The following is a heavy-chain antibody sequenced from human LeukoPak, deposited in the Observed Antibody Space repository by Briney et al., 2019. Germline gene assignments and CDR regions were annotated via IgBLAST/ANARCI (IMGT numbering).Heavy chain of an antibody. CDR3: ANLGVVPAASRYYYYMDV. J-gene: IGHJ6*03. Sequence: PSETLSLTCAVYGGSFSGYYWSWIRQPPGEGLEWIGEINHSGSTNYNPSLKSRVTISVDTPKNQFSLKLSSVTAADTAVYYCANLGVVPAASRYYYYMDVWGKGTTVTVSS. CDR2: INHSGST. CDR1: GGSFSGYY. V-gene: IGHV4-34*01. D-gene: IGHD2-2*01.